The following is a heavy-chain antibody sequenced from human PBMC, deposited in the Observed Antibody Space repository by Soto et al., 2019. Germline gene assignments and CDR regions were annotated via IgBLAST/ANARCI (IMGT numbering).Heavy chain of an antibody. J-gene: IGHJ6*02. CDR1: GYIFVNYG. CDR3: VMVDNYVTPTPQDV. V-gene: IGHV1-18*01. D-gene: IGHD3-16*01. CDR2: ISPYTGNT. Sequence: QVQLVQSGDEVKKPGASVKVSCKASGYIFVNYGIAWVRQAPGQGLEWMGWISPYTGNTHSATKVQGRLTMTTDTSSSTAYMRLGSLTSDDTAVYYCVMVDNYVTPTPQDVWGQGTTVTVSS.